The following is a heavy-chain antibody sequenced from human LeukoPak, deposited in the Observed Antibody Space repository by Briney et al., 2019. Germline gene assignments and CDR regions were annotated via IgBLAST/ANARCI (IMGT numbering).Heavy chain of an antibody. V-gene: IGHV4-61*01. Sequence: SETLSLTCRVSDYYINNGYYWNWIRQPPGKGLEWIGYVFHTGSTNYNPSLKSRVTISVDTSKNQFSLKLSSVTAADTAVYYCARDRGSQPFIDYWGQGTLVTVSS. CDR2: VFHTGST. CDR3: ARDRGSQPFIDY. CDR1: DYYINNGYY. J-gene: IGHJ4*02. D-gene: IGHD1-26*01.